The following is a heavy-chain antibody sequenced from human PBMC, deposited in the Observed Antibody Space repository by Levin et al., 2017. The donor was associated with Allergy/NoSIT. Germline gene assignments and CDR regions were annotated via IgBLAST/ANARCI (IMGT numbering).Heavy chain of an antibody. CDR2: ISGSGGST. CDR1: GFTFSSYA. V-gene: IGHV3-23*01. J-gene: IGHJ4*02. CDR3: AKSPPYMITFGGPIDY. Sequence: GGSLRLSCAASGFTFSSYAMSWVRQAPGKGLEWVSAISGSGGSTYYADSVKGRFTISRDNSKNTLYLQMNSLRAEDTAVYYCAKSPPYMITFGGPIDYWGQGTLVTVSS. D-gene: IGHD3-16*01.